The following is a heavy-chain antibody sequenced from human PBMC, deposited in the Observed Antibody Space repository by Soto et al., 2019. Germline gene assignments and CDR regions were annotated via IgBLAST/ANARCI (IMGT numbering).Heavy chain of an antibody. CDR2: ISDSGGST. Sequence: GGSLRLSCAASGFTLSNYAMNWVRQAPGKGLEWVSSISDSGGSTYYADSVKGRFTISRDNSKNTLYLQMNSLRAEDTALYYCAKLVYCSSLARRTFDYWGQGTLVTVSS. J-gene: IGHJ4*02. CDR1: GFTLSNYA. V-gene: IGHV3-23*01. CDR3: AKLVYCSSLARRTFDY. D-gene: IGHD2-2*01.